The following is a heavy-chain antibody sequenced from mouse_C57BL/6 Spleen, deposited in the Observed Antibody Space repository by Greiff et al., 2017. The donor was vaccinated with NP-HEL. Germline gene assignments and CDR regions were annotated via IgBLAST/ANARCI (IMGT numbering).Heavy chain of an antibody. D-gene: IGHD1-1*01. Sequence: QVQLQQSGAELVKPGASVKISCKASGYTFTDYYINWVKQRPGQGLEWIGKIGPGSGSTYYNEKFKGKATLTAYKSSSTAYMQLSSLTSEDSAVYFCVQEVEDYGSRVYYFDYWGQGTTLTVSS. CDR1: GYTFTDYY. CDR2: IGPGSGST. J-gene: IGHJ2*01. V-gene: IGHV1-77*01. CDR3: VQEVEDYGSRVYYFDY.